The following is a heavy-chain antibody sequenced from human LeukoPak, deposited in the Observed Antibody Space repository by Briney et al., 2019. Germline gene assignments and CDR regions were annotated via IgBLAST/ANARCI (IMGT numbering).Heavy chain of an antibody. V-gene: IGHV4-39*07. CDR3: ARDGSPVLYQGSHHNWFDP. D-gene: IGHD2-8*01. J-gene: IGHJ5*02. CDR2: IYYSGST. Sequence: SETLSLTCTVSGGSISSSSYYWGWIRQPPGKGLEWIGSIYYSGSTYYNPSLKSRVTISVDTSKNQFSLKLSSVTAADTAVYYCARDGSPVLYQGSHHNWFDPWGQGTLVTVSS. CDR1: GGSISSSSYY.